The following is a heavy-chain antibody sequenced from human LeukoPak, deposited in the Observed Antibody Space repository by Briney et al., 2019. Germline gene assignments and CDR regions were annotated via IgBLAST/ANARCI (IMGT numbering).Heavy chain of an antibody. CDR2: IYYSGST. CDR1: GGSISSGGYY. Sequence: SQTLSLTCTVSGGSISSGGYYWSWIRQHPGRGLEWLGYIYYSGSTYYNPSLKSRLTISVDTSKNQFSLRLRSVTAADTAVYYCGRVNGYYYDNSGYYSGYFQHWGQGTLVTASS. D-gene: IGHD3-22*01. CDR3: GRVNGYYYDNSGYYSGYFQH. V-gene: IGHV4-31*03. J-gene: IGHJ1*01.